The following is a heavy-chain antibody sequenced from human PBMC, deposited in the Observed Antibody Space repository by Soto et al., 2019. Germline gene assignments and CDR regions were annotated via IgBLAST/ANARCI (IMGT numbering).Heavy chain of an antibody. CDR1: GGSFSGYY. D-gene: IGHD3-22*01. V-gene: IGHV4-34*01. J-gene: IGHJ4*02. Sequence: SETLSLTCAVYGGSFSGYYWSWIRQPPGKGLEWIGEINHSGSTNYNPSLKSRVTISVDTSKNQFSLKLSSVTAADTAVYYCARVVVVAAHPRPYYYGSSGYPYYFDYWGQGTLVTVSS. CDR2: INHSGST. CDR3: ARVVVVAAHPRPYYYGSSGYPYYFDY.